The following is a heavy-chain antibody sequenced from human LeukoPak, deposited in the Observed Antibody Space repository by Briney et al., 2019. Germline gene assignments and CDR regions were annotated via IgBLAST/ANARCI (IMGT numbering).Heavy chain of an antibody. J-gene: IGHJ4*02. CDR1: GFTFSSYA. V-gene: IGHV3-23*01. Sequence: PGGSLRLSCAASGFTFSSYAMRWVRHAPGRALEGVSAISRSGVSTYYADSVEGRVTLSRHNSKNTLYRKMNRLRAEDTAVYYCGKGLRFAAMAGFDYWGQGTLVTVSS. CDR2: ISRSGVST. D-gene: IGHD5-18*01. CDR3: GKGLRFAAMAGFDY.